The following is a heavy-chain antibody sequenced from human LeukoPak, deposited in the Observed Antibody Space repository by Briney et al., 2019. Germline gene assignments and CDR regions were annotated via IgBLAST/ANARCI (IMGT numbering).Heavy chain of an antibody. CDR2: IYSSGHTI. CDR3: ATGGWLQPFDY. V-gene: IGHV3-48*03. CDR1: GFAFSSYE. D-gene: IGHD5-24*01. Sequence: GGSLRVSCTASGFAFSSYEMNWVRQAPGKGLEWVSYIYSSGHTIYYADSVKGRFTISRDNAKNSLYLQMNSLRAEDTAVYYCATGGWLQPFDYWGQGTLVTVSS. J-gene: IGHJ4*02.